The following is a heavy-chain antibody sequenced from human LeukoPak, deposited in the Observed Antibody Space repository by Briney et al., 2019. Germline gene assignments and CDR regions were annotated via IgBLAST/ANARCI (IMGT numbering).Heavy chain of an antibody. CDR2: INTGGSST. V-gene: IGHV3-74*01. Sequence: GGSLRLSCAASGFTFSSYWMHWVRQAPGKGLVWVSRINTGGSSTIYADSVKGRFTISRDNAKNTLYLLMNSLTAEDTAVYYCARDQTPSFSYGSGVFDIWGQGTMVTVSS. J-gene: IGHJ3*02. D-gene: IGHD3-10*01. CDR1: GFTFSSYW. CDR3: ARDQTPSFSYGSGVFDI.